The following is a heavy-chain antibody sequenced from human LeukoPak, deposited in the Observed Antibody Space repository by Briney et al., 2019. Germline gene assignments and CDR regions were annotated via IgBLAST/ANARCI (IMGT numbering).Heavy chain of an antibody. CDR3: ARHELGMVYAIVY. V-gene: IGHV5-51*01. CDR1: VSIFMSYW. Sequence: GESLKISCKCSVSIFMSYWMGWVRQLPGKGLEWMGIIYPGDSDTRYSPSFQGQVTISADKSISTAYLQWSRLTLWNPAMYYCARHELGMVYAIVYWGQGTLVTVSS. J-gene: IGHJ4*02. D-gene: IGHD2-8*01. CDR2: IYPGDSDT.